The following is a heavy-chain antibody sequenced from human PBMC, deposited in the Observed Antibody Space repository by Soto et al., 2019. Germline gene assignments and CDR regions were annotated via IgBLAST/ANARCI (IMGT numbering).Heavy chain of an antibody. CDR3: AKVGIGMFSHKHHFDH. V-gene: IGHV3-23*01. CDR2: ISGSGDSS. CDR1: GFTFSSFG. J-gene: IGHJ4*02. D-gene: IGHD2-2*03. Sequence: GGSLRLSCTASGFTFSSFGMAWVRQAPGKGLEWVSAISGSGDSSYYADSVKDRFTISRDNPTNTLYLQMNNLRAEDTAVYYCAKVGIGMFSHKHHFDHWGQGTQVTAPQ.